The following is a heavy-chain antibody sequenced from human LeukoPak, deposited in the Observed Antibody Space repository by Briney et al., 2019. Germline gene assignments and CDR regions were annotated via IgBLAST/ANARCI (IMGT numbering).Heavy chain of an antibody. CDR2: IYSDNT. J-gene: IGHJ4*02. D-gene: IGHD5-12*01. Sequence: PGGSLRLSCTVSGFTVSSNSMSWVRQAPGKGLEWVSFIYSDNTHYSDSVKGRFTISRDNAKNSLYLQMNSLRAEDSAVYYCARDNLGVATAFDYWGQGTLVTVSS. V-gene: IGHV3-53*01. CDR3: ARDNLGVATAFDY. CDR1: GFTVSSNS.